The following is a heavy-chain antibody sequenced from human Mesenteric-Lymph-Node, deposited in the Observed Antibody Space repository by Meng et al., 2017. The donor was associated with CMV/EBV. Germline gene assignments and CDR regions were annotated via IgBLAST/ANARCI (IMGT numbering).Heavy chain of an antibody. CDR1: GFTFDDYA. CDR3: AKLQGAYYYYGMDV. CDR2: ISWNSGSV. Sequence: SLKISCAASGFTFDDYAMHWVRQAPGKGLEWVSGISWNSGSVGYADSVKGRFTISRDNAKNSLYLQMNSLRAEDTALYYCAKLQGAYYYYGMDVWGQGTTVTSP. J-gene: IGHJ6*02. V-gene: IGHV3-9*01.